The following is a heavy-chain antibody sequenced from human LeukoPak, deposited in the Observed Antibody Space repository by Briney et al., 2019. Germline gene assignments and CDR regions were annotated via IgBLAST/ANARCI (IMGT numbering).Heavy chain of an antibody. CDR1: GYTFTSYG. Sequence: ASVKVSCKASGYTFTSYGISWVRQAPGQGLEWMGWISAYNGNTNYAQKLQGRVTMTTDTSTSTAYMELRSLRSDDTAVYYCARAAEDYDILTGPSNWFDPWGQGTLVTVSS. CDR3: ARAAEDYDILTGPSNWFDP. CDR2: ISAYNGNT. V-gene: IGHV1-18*01. D-gene: IGHD3-9*01. J-gene: IGHJ5*02.